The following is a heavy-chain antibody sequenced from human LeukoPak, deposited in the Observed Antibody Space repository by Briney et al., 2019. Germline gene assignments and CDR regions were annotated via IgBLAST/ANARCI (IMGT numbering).Heavy chain of an antibody. V-gene: IGHV3-72*01. J-gene: IGHJ4*02. Sequence: GGSLRLSCAASGFTFSAHYMAWVRQAPGPGLEWVGRTRNKATGYNTDYAASVKCRCTISRDDSKNSLYLQMNSLKTEDTAVYYCARVGSDYYYGVFDYWGQGTLVTVSS. CDR3: ARVGSDYYYGVFDY. CDR2: TRNKATGYNT. CDR1: GFTFSAHY. D-gene: IGHD3-22*01.